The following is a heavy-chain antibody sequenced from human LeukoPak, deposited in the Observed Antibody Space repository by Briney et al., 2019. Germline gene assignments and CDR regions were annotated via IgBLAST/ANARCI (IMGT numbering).Heavy chain of an antibody. Sequence: SETLSLTCAVYGGSFSGYYWSWIRQPPGKGLEWIGEINHSGSTNYNPSLKSRVTISVDTSKNQFSLKLSSVTAADTAVYYCARISSSYYYDSSGYPDYWGQGTPVTVSS. V-gene: IGHV4-34*01. J-gene: IGHJ4*02. CDR1: GGSFSGYY. D-gene: IGHD3-22*01. CDR2: INHSGST. CDR3: ARISSSYYYDSSGYPDY.